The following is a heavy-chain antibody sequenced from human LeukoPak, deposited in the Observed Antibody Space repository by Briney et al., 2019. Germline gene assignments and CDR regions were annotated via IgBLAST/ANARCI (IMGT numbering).Heavy chain of an antibody. Sequence: NPSETLSLTCAVYGGSFSGYYWSWIRQPPGKGLEWIGEINHSGSTNYNPSLKSRVTISVGTSKNQFSLKLSSVTAADTAVYYCARGWLWPGMDVWGQGTTVTVSS. J-gene: IGHJ6*02. D-gene: IGHD5-18*01. V-gene: IGHV4-34*01. CDR2: INHSGST. CDR3: ARGWLWPGMDV. CDR1: GGSFSGYY.